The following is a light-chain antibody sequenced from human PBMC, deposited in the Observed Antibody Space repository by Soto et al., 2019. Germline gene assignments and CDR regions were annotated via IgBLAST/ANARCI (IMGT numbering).Light chain of an antibody. J-gene: IGKJ1*01. Sequence: EIVLTQSPGTLSLSPGERATLSCRASQSVSNNYVAWYQHKPGQAPRLLIYAASSRATGIPDRFSGSGSGTDFTLTISRLELEDFAVYYCQQCATSPLTFGQGTRVDIK. V-gene: IGKV3-20*01. CDR2: AAS. CDR1: QSVSNNY. CDR3: QQCATSPLT.